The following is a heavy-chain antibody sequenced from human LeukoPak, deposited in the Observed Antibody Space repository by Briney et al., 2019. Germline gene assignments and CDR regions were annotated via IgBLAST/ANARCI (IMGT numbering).Heavy chain of an antibody. J-gene: IGHJ3*02. CDR2: ISWNSGSM. Sequence: GRSLRLSCAASGFTFADYAIHWVRQAPGKGLEWVSGISWNSGSMGYADSVKGRFTISRDNAKNSLYLQMNSLRAEDTALYYCAKDLYTGYFDAFDMWGQGTMVTVSS. V-gene: IGHV3-9*01. CDR3: AKDLYTGYFDAFDM. CDR1: GFTFADYA. D-gene: IGHD1-26*01.